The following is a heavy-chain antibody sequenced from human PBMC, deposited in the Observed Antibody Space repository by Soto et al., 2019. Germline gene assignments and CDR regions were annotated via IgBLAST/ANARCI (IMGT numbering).Heavy chain of an antibody. CDR3: AVSKQLWLRRFLDY. J-gene: IGHJ4*02. CDR1: GGSFSGYY. D-gene: IGHD5-18*01. Sequence: PSETLSLTCAVYGGSFSGYYWSWIRQPPGKGLEWIGEINHSGSTNYNPSLKSRVTISVDTSKNQFSLKLSSVTAADTAVYYCAVSKQLWLRRFLDYWGQGTLVTVSS. V-gene: IGHV4-34*01. CDR2: INHSGST.